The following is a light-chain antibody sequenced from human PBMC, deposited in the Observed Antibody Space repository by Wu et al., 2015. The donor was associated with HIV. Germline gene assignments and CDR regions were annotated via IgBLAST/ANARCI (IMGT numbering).Light chain of an antibody. CDR1: QTVSGNY. CDR3: QQYDTSPPWT. J-gene: IGKJ1*01. Sequence: EIVLTQSPGTLSLSPGERATLSCRASQTVSGNYLAWYQQKPGQAPRLLISGASNRATGIPDRFSGSGSGTDFTLAISRLEPEDFAVYFCQQYDTSPPWTFGQGTKVETK. CDR2: GAS. V-gene: IGKV3-20*01.